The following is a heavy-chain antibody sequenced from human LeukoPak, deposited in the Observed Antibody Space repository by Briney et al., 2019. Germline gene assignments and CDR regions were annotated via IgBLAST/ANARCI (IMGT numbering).Heavy chain of an antibody. CDR2: IYSGGST. D-gene: IGHD3-10*01. Sequence: QPGGSLRLSCAASGFTVSSNYMSWVRQAPGKGLEWVSVIYSGGSTYYADSVKGRFTISRDNSKNTLYLQMNSLRAEDTAVYYCAKDLRNYYGSGSYRYFDYWGQGTLVTVSS. J-gene: IGHJ4*02. V-gene: IGHV3-66*01. CDR1: GFTVSSNY. CDR3: AKDLRNYYGSGSYRYFDY.